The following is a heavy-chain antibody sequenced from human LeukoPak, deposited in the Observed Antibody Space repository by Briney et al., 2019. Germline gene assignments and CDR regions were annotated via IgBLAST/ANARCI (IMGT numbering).Heavy chain of an antibody. CDR2: IYHSGST. D-gene: IGHD3-10*01. CDR3: ASGSLITMVRGVIITSPSFDY. CDR1: GGSISSGGYY. Sequence: SQTLSLTCTVSGGSISSGGYYWSWIRQPPGKGLEWIGYIYHSGSTYYNPSLKSRVTISVDRSKNQFSLKLSSVTAADTAVYYCASGSLITMVRGVIITSPSFDYWGQGTLVTVSS. J-gene: IGHJ4*02. V-gene: IGHV4-30-2*01.